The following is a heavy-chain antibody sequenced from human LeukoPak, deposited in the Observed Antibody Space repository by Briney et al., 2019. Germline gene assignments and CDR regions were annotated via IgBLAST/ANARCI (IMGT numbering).Heavy chain of an antibody. CDR1: GYTFTDYY. CDR2: INPDSGGT. J-gene: IGHJ3*02. Sequence: GASVKVSCKASGYTFTDYYMHWVRQAPGHGLEWMGWINPDSGGTNYAQRFQDRVTMTRDTAISTAYMELSSLTYDDTAVYYCARGVLLQGRGAFDIWGQGAMVTVSS. V-gene: IGHV1-2*02. CDR3: ARGVLLQGRGAFDI. D-gene: IGHD2-15*01.